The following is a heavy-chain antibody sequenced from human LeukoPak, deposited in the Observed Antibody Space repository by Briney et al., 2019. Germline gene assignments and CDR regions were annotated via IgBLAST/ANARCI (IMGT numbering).Heavy chain of an antibody. Sequence: ASVKVSCKASGYTFTSYGISWVRQAPGQGLEWMGWISAYNGNTNYAQKLQGRVTVTTDTSTSTAYMELRSLRSDDTAVYYCARASSSWEHFDYWGQGTLVTVSS. J-gene: IGHJ4*02. CDR1: GYTFTSYG. CDR3: ARASSSWEHFDY. V-gene: IGHV1-18*01. D-gene: IGHD6-13*01. CDR2: ISAYNGNT.